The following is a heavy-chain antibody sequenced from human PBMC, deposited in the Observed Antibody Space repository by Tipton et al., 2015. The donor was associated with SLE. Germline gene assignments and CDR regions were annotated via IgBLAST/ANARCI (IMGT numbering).Heavy chain of an antibody. CDR2: ISGSGGST. V-gene: IGHV3-23*01. D-gene: IGHD1-26*01. CDR3: AREWESVGETGYYGMDV. Sequence: SLRLSCAASRFTFSSYAMSWVRQAPGKGLEWASVISGSGGSTYYADSVKGRFTISRDNSKNTLYLQMNSLRAEDTAVYYCAREWESVGETGYYGMDVWGQGTTVTVSS. J-gene: IGHJ6*02. CDR1: RFTFSSYA.